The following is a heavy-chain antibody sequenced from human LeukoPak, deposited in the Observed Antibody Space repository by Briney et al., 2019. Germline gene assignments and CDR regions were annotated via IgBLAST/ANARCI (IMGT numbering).Heavy chain of an antibody. V-gene: IGHV3-30-3*01. CDR2: ISYDGSNK. CDR1: GFTFSSYA. CDR3: ARDNIVVVPAAILGYGMDV. Sequence: PGGSLRLSCAASGFTFSSYAMHWARQAPGKGLEWVAVISYDGSNKYYADSVKGRFTISRDNSKNTLYLQMNSLRAEDTAVYYCARDNIVVVPAAILGYGMDVWGQGTTVTVSS. D-gene: IGHD2-2*01. J-gene: IGHJ6*02.